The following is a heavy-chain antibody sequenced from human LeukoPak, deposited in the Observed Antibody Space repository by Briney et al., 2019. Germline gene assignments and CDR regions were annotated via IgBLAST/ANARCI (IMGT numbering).Heavy chain of an antibody. Sequence: PGGSLRLSCAASGFTVSSNYMSWVRQAPGKGLEWVSVIYSGDTTFYADSVKGRFTISRDNAKNTLYLQMNSLRAEDTAVYYCASIGYCSSTSCRNWFDPWGQGTLVTVSS. D-gene: IGHD2-2*01. J-gene: IGHJ5*02. V-gene: IGHV3-53*01. CDR2: IYSGDTT. CDR1: GFTVSSNY. CDR3: ASIGYCSSTSCRNWFDP.